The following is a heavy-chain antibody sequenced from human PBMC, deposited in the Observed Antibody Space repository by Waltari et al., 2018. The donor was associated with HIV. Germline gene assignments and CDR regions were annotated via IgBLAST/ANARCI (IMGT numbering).Heavy chain of an antibody. J-gene: IGHJ4*02. CDR2: ISYDGNNK. V-gene: IGHV3-30*18. CDR3: VKDRGTFTMINEY. D-gene: IGHD3-22*01. CDR1: GFPFSNSG. Sequence: QVQLVESGGGVVQPGRSLRLSCAASGFPFSNSGMHWVRQAPGKGVEWVAVISYDGNNKNYADSVKGRFTISRDNSKNTLYLQMNSLRADDTALYYCVKDRGTFTMINEYWGQGTLVTVSS.